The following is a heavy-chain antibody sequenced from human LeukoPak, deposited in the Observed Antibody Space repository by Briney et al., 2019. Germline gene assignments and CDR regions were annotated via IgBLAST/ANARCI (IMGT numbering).Heavy chain of an antibody. V-gene: IGHV1-8*01. D-gene: IGHD6-13*01. CDR2: MNPNSGNT. Sequence: ASVKVSCKASGYTFTSYDINWVRQATGQGLEWMGWMNPNSGNTGYAQKFQGRVTMTRNTSISTAYMELSSLRSEDTAVYYCARVYSSSWFYWFDTWGQGTLVTVSS. CDR3: ARVYSSSWFYWFDT. J-gene: IGHJ5*02. CDR1: GYTFTSYD.